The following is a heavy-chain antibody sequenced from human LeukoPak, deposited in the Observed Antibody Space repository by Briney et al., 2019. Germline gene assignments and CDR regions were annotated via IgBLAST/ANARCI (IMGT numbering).Heavy chain of an antibody. J-gene: IGHJ4*02. Sequence: SETLSLTCTVSGGSISSTHYYWGWIRQPPGKGLEWIGTIYYTGTTYYNPSLKSRVTISVDTSKNQFSLKLTSVTAADTVVYYCARDPRGFSGYDTLDYWGQGTLVIVSS. D-gene: IGHD5-12*01. CDR3: ARDPRGFSGYDTLDY. CDR2: IYYTGTT. V-gene: IGHV4-39*07. CDR1: GGSISSTHYY.